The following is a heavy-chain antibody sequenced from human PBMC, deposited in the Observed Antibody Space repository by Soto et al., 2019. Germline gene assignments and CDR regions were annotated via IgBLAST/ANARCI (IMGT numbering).Heavy chain of an antibody. Sequence: SETLSLTCALYGGSFDGYYWSWIRQSPGKGLEWIGEIHHSGSTKYNPSLKSRVSLSVDTSTKQFSLKMTSMTAADRGVYYCARGVDPRSGYPFWGQGTPVTVSS. V-gene: IGHV4-34*01. CDR1: GGSFDGYY. CDR3: ARGVDPRSGYPF. J-gene: IGHJ4*02. D-gene: IGHD5-12*01. CDR2: IHHSGST.